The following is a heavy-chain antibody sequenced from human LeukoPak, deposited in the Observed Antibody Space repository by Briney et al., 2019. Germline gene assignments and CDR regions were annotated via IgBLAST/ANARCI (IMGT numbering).Heavy chain of an antibody. CDR3: ARDSYYDFWSGYSEFDY. D-gene: IGHD3-3*01. V-gene: IGHV3-21*01. Sequence: XXACAXXGFTXSXXNMNWXXXAXXXGLXXVSXXSSSSSYIYYAHSMKGRFTISRDNAKNSLYLQMNSLRAEDTAVYYCARDSYYDFWSGYSEFDYWGQGTLVTVSS. J-gene: IGHJ4*02. CDR2: XSSSSSYI. CDR1: GFTXSXXN.